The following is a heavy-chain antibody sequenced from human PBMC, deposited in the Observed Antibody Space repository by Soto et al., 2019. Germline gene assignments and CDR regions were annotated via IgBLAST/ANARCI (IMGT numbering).Heavy chain of an antibody. CDR1: GGSISSGGYY. D-gene: IGHD5-12*01. J-gene: IGHJ4*02. CDR3: ARGDSGYDLGWLGGDFDY. CDR2: IYYSGST. Sequence: SETLSLTCTVSGGSISSGGYYWSWIRQHPGKGLEWIGYIYYSGSTYYNPSLKSRVTISVDTSKNQFSLKLSSVTAADTAVYYCARGDSGYDLGWLGGDFDYLGQGTLVTVSS. V-gene: IGHV4-31*03.